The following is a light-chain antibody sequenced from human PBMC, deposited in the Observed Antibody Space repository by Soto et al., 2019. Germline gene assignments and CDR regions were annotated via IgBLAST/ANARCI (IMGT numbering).Light chain of an antibody. Sequence: QSALTQPASVSGSPGQSITISCIGTSNDVGGYNYVSWYQQHPGKAPQLIIYEVSNRPSGVSHRFSGSKSGDTTSLTISGLQAEDGADYYCSSYTAFSTWVFGGGTKLTVL. CDR3: SSYTAFSTWV. J-gene: IGLJ3*02. CDR1: SNDVGGYNY. CDR2: EVS. V-gene: IGLV2-14*01.